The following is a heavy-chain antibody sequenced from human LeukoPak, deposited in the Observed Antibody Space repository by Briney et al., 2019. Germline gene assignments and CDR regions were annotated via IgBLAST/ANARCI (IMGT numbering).Heavy chain of an antibody. D-gene: IGHD6-6*01. CDR3: AGDLAGIAARTPTYVDY. J-gene: IGHJ4*02. Sequence: GASVKVSCKASGYTFTGYYMHWVRQAPGRGLEWMGWINPNSGGTNYAQKFQGRVTMTRDTSISTAYMELSRLRSDDTAVYYCAGDLAGIAARTPTYVDYWGQGTLVTVSS. CDR2: INPNSGGT. V-gene: IGHV1-2*02. CDR1: GYTFTGYY.